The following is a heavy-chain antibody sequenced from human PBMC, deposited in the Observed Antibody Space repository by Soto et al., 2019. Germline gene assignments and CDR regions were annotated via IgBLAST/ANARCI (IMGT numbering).Heavy chain of an antibody. D-gene: IGHD3-16*01. J-gene: IGHJ5*02. CDR2: ITSKSTTI. CDR3: AREMGACSDSSCYPGPYDS. Sequence: HGESLKISCAAAGFTCTSYSMNWVRQAPGQGLEWVSYITSKSTTIKYADSVKGRFTVSRDNAKNSLYLQLNSLRDEDTAVYYCAREMGACSDSSCYPGPYDSWGQGTLVTVSS. CDR1: GFTCTSYS. V-gene: IGHV3-48*02.